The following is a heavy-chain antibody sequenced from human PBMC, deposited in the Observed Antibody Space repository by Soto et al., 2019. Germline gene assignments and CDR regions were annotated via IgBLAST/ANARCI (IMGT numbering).Heavy chain of an antibody. D-gene: IGHD3-10*01. V-gene: IGHV4-34*01. CDR3: ARGKHYYGSGSYYSYYSYYMDV. J-gene: IGHJ6*03. CDR1: GGSFSGYS. Sequence: SETLSLTRAVYGGSFSGYSWSWIRQPPGEGLEGVGEINHSGSTNYNPSLKSRVTISVDTSKNQFSLKLSSVTAADTAVYYCARGKHYYGSGSYYSYYSYYMDVWGKGTTVTVSS. CDR2: INHSGST.